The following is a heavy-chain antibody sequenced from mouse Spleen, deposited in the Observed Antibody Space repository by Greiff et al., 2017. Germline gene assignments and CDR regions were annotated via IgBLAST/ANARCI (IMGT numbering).Heavy chain of an antibody. CDR3: ARKGYGSSCYFDY. J-gene: IGHJ2*01. CDR2: IYPRDGST. CDR1: GYTFTSYD. V-gene: IGHV1-85*01. D-gene: IGHD1-1*01. Sequence: VQLVESGPELVKPGASVKLSCKASGYTFTSYDINWVKQRPGQGLEWIGWIYPRDGSTKYNEKFKGKATLTVDTSSSTAYMELHSLTSEDSAVYFCARKGYGSSCYFDYWGQGTTLTVSS.